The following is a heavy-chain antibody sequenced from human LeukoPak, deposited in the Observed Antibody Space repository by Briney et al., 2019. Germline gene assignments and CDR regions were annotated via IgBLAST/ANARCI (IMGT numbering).Heavy chain of an antibody. J-gene: IGHJ4*02. CDR1: GFTFSSYG. CDR3: AKDWGQYQLLSEFDY. V-gene: IGHV3-23*01. Sequence: RPGGSLRLSCAASGFTFSSYGMSWVRQAPGKGLEWVSAISGSGGSTYYADSVKGRFTISRDNSKNTLYLQMNSLRAEDTAVYYCAKDWGQYQLLSEFDYWGQGTLVTVSS. CDR2: ISGSGGST. D-gene: IGHD2-2*01.